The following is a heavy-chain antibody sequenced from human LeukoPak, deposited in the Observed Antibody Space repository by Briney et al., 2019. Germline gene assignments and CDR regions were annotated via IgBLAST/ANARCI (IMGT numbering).Heavy chain of an antibody. CDR2: INHSGST. V-gene: IGHV4-34*01. Sequence: PSETLSLTCAVYGGSFSSYYWSWIRQPPGKGLEWVGEINHSGSTNYNPSLKSRVTISVDTSKNQFSLKLSSVTAADTAVCYCAREGHDFWSASPHWFDPWGQGTLVTVSS. CDR3: AREGHDFWSASPHWFDP. CDR1: GGSFSSYY. J-gene: IGHJ5*02. D-gene: IGHD3-3*01.